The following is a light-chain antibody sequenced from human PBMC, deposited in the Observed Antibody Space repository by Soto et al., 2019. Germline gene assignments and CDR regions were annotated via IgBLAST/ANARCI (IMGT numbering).Light chain of an antibody. V-gene: IGKV1-39*01. CDR1: QSISIY. CDR3: QQNFINPRT. Sequence: DIQMTQSPSSVSASVGDRVTITCRASQSISIYLNWYQLKPGKAPEVLIFAASNLQSGVPSRFSGSGSGTDFTLTISSLQPEDFATYYCQQNFINPRTFGPGTKV. J-gene: IGKJ1*01. CDR2: AAS.